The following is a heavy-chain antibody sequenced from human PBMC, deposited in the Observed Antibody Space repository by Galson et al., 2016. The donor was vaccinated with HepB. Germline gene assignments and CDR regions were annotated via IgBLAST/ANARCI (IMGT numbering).Heavy chain of an antibody. CDR3: ARDRLRGGGWFDP. CDR1: ELSIISSA. J-gene: IGHJ5*02. CDR2: IRAGGGDT. Sequence: SLRLSCAVSELSIISSAMSWVRQAPGKGLEWVSSIRAGGGDTYYPDSVKGRFTTSRDMSKNTLYLQMGSLRAEDTAVYYCARDRLRGGGWFDPWGQGTLVTVSS. V-gene: IGHV3-23*01.